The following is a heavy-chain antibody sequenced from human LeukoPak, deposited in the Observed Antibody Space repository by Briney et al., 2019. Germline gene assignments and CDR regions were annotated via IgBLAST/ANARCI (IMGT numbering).Heavy chain of an antibody. CDR2: INHSGST. CDR1: GGSFSGYY. D-gene: IGHD3-10*01. V-gene: IGHV4-34*01. CDR3: AHYYYYGSGLNWFDP. Sequence: SETLSLTCAVYGGSFSGYYWSWIRQPPGKGLEWIGEINHSGSTNYNPSLKSRVTISVDTSKNQFSLKLSSVTAADTAVYYCAHYYYYGSGLNWFDPWGEGTLVTVSS. J-gene: IGHJ5*02.